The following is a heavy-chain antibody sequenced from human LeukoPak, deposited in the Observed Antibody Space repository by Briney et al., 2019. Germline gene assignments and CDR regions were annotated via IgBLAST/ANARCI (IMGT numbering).Heavy chain of an antibody. J-gene: IGHJ4*02. CDR3: ARFKGGTGFDY. D-gene: IGHD1-26*01. CDR2: ISSSGKA. Sequence: SETLSLTCAVSGGSINTTDFHWAWIRQPPGQGFEWIATISSSGKAYYYPSLMSRVTISVDTSKNQFSLDVTCVTAADACLFYCARFKGGTGFDYWGRGILVIVS. CDR1: GGSINTTDFH. V-gene: IGHV4-39*01.